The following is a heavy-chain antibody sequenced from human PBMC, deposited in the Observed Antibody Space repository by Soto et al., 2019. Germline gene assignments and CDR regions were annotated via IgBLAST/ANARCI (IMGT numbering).Heavy chain of an antibody. CDR2: IKQDGSEK. Sequence: RGYLRLSCAASGLTARTYWMSGSRQAPGKGLEWVSNIKQDGSEKYYVDSVKGRFTISRDNAKNSLYLQMNSLRAEDTAVYYCARGYDFWSGYHPPYYMDVWGKGTTVTVSS. CDR3: ARGYDFWSGYHPPYYMDV. J-gene: IGHJ6*03. V-gene: IGHV3-7*01. CDR1: GLTARTYW. D-gene: IGHD3-3*01.